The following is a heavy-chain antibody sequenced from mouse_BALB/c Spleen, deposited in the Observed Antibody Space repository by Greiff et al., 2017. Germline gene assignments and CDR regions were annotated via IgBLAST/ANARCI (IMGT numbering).Heavy chain of an antibody. J-gene: IGHJ2*01. Sequence: QVQLQQSGAELAKPGASVKMSCKASGYTFTSYWMHWVKQRPGQGLEWIGYINPSTGYTEYNQKFKDKATLTADKSSSTAYMQLSSLTSEDSAVYYCARAYYGYDKGAYFDYWGQGTTLTVSS. CDR3: ARAYYGYDKGAYFDY. CDR1: GYTFTSYW. D-gene: IGHD2-9*01. V-gene: IGHV1-7*01. CDR2: INPSTGYT.